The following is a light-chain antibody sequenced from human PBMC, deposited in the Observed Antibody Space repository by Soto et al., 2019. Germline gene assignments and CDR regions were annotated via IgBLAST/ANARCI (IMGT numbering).Light chain of an antibody. CDR2: EVS. Sequence: QSALTQPASVSGSPGQSITISCTGTSSDVGNDNFVSWYQHHPGKAPKLIIYEVSNRPSGVSNRFSGSKSGNTASLTISGLQAEDEADYYCSSYTSSSVVFGGGTKLTV. J-gene: IGLJ2*01. CDR1: SSDVGNDNF. V-gene: IGLV2-14*01. CDR3: SSYTSSSVV.